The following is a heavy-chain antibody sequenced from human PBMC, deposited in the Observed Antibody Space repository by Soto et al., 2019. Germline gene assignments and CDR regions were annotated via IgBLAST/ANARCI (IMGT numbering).Heavy chain of an antibody. CDR3: AKGMEGSSWADAFDI. CDR1: GFTFSNAW. J-gene: IGHJ3*02. Sequence: GGSLRLSCAASGFTFSNAWMNWVRQAPGKGLEWVGRIKSKTDGGTTDYAAPVKGRFTISRDDSKNTLYLQMNSLKTEDTAVYYCAKGMEGSSWADAFDIWGQGTMVTVSS. D-gene: IGHD6-13*01. V-gene: IGHV3-15*07. CDR2: IKSKTDGGTT.